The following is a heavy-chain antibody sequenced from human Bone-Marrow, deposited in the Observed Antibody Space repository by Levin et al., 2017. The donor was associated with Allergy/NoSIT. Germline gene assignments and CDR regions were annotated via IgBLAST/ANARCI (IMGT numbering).Heavy chain of an antibody. CDR2: IYPGDSDT. D-gene: IGHD2-21*02. J-gene: IGHJ4*02. V-gene: IGHV5-51*01. Sequence: KDGESLKISCKGSGYSFTSYWIGWVRQMPGKGLEWMGIIYPGDSDTRYSPSFQGQVTISADKSISTAYLQWSSLKASDTAMYYCARPCHGGGDCYRIDYWGQGTLVTVSS. CDR3: ARPCHGGGDCYRIDY. CDR1: GYSFTSYW.